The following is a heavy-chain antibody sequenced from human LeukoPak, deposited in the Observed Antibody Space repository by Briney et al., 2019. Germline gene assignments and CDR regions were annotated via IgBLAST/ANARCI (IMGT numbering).Heavy chain of an antibody. CDR3: ARHLGTGYSYGYHSYYYYYMDG. CDR1: GYRFTSYW. CDR2: IYPGDSDT. J-gene: IGHJ6*03. Sequence: GESLKISCKGSGYRFTSYWIGWVRQMPGKGLEWMGIIYPGDSDTRYSPSFQGQVTISADKSISTAYLQWSSLKASDTAMYYCARHLGTGYSYGYHSYYYYYMDGWGKGTTVTVSS. D-gene: IGHD5-18*01. V-gene: IGHV5-51*01.